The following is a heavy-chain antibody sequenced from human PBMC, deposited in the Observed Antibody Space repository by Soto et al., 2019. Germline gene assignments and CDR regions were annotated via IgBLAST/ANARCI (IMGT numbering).Heavy chain of an antibody. CDR1: GGTFSSYA. CDR2: IIPIFGTA. CDR3: ARVWKSYYDSSGYYHNWFDP. D-gene: IGHD3-22*01. J-gene: IGHJ5*02. Sequence: ASVKVSCKASGGTFSSYAISWVRRAPGQGLEWMGGIIPIFGTANYAQKFQGRVTITADESTSTAYMELSSLRSEDTAVYYCARVWKSYYDSSGYYHNWFDPWGQGTLVTVSS. V-gene: IGHV1-69*13.